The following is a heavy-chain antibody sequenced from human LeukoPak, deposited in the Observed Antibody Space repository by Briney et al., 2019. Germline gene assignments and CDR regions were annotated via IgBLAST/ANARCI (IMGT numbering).Heavy chain of an antibody. Sequence: GGSLRLSCAASGFTFSSYSMNWVGQAPGKGLEWVSYISSSSSTIYYADSVKGRFTISRDNSKNTLYLQMNSLRAEDTAVYYCASLLIAVAGNFDYWGQGTLVTVSS. CDR1: GFTFSSYS. D-gene: IGHD6-19*01. CDR3: ASLLIAVAGNFDY. V-gene: IGHV3-48*01. CDR2: ISSSSSTI. J-gene: IGHJ4*02.